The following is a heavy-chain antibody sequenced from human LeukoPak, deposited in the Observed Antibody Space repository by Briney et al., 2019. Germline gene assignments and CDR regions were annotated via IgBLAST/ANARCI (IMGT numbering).Heavy chain of an antibody. J-gene: IGHJ6*03. CDR2: IYHSGST. V-gene: IGHV4-4*02. CDR3: ARARGIVVVPAARRYYYYMDV. D-gene: IGHD2-2*01. Sequence: SETLSLTCAVSGGSISSSNWWSWVRQPPGKGLEWIGEIYHSGSTNYNPSLKSRVTISVDTSKNQFSLKLSSVTAADTAVYYCARARGIVVVPAARRYYYYMDVWGKGTTVTVSS. CDR1: GGSISSSNW.